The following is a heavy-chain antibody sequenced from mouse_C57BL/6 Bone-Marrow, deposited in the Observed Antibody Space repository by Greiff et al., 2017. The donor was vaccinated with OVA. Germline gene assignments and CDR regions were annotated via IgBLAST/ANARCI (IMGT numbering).Heavy chain of an antibody. CDR3: ARNGSSSTWAMDY. V-gene: IGHV1-76*01. Sequence: VKLLESGAELVRPGASVKLSCKASGYTFTDYYINWVKQRPGQGLEWIARIYPGSGNTYYNEKFKGKATLTAEKSSSTAYMQLSSLTSEDSAVYFCARNGSSSTWAMDYWGQGTSVTVSS. D-gene: IGHD1-1*01. CDR1: GYTFTDYY. J-gene: IGHJ4*01. CDR2: IYPGSGNT.